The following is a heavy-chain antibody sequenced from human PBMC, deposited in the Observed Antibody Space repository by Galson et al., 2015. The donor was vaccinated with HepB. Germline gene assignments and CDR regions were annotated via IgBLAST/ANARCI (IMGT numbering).Heavy chain of an antibody. CDR3: ARWIQLWFGAFDY. V-gene: IGHV3-23*01. CDR2: ISGSGGST. CDR1: GFTFSSYA. D-gene: IGHD5-18*01. J-gene: IGHJ4*02. Sequence: SLRLSCAASGFTFSSYAMGWVRQAPGKGLEWVSAISGSGGSTYYADSVKGRFTISSDNSRNTLYLQMKSLRAEDTAVYYCARWIQLWFGAFDYWGQGTLVTVSS.